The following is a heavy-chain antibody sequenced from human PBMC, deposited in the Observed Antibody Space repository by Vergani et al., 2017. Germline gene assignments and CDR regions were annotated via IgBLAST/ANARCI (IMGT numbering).Heavy chain of an antibody. CDR2: INPSGGHT. D-gene: IGHD3-9*01. CDR1: GYTFSNYY. Sequence: QVQVVHSGAEVKKSGASVKVSCKTSGYTFSNYYMHWVRQAPGQGLEWMGIINPSGGHTNYAQKFQGRVTMTRDTSTSTVYMELSSLRSEDTAIYYCARGDYGILTGYRYWGQGTLVTVSA. CDR3: ARGDYGILTGYRY. V-gene: IGHV1-46*03. J-gene: IGHJ4*02.